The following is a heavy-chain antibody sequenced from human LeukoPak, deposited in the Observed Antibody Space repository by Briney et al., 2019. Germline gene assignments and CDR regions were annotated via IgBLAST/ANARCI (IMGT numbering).Heavy chain of an antibody. Sequence: QTGGSLRLSCAASGFTFRNYWMGWVRQAPGKGLEWVANTKPDGSAEYYADSVRGRFTTSRDNANNFLYLQMNRLRAEDTAVYYCARLLVTISGFEFDPWGQGTLVTVSS. CDR2: TKPDGSAE. CDR1: GFTFRNYW. V-gene: IGHV3-7*01. J-gene: IGHJ5*02. CDR3: ARLLVTISGFEFDP. D-gene: IGHD3-10*01.